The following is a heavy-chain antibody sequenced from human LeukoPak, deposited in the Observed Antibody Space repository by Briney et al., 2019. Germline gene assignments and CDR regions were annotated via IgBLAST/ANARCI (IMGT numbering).Heavy chain of an antibody. D-gene: IGHD6-13*01. Sequence: SETLSLTCTVSGGSISSYYWSWIRQPPGKGLEWIGYIYYSGSTNYNPSLKSRVTISVDTSKNQFSLRLSSVTAADTAVYYCASSIAAAGMTLDFDYWGQGTLVTVSS. CDR2: IYYSGST. CDR3: ASSIAAAGMTLDFDY. J-gene: IGHJ4*02. CDR1: GGSISSYY. V-gene: IGHV4-59*01.